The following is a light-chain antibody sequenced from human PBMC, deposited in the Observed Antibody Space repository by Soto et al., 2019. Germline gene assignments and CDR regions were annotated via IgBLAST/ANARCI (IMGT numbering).Light chain of an antibody. CDR3: QKYNSAPWT. CDR2: GAS. CDR1: QGISNS. J-gene: IGKJ1*01. Sequence: DIQMTQSPSSLSASVGDRVTITCRASQGISNSLAWYQQKPGKVPKLLIYGASTLQSGVPSRFSGSGSGTDFTLTISSLQPEDVATYYWQKYNSAPWTFGQGTKVEIK. V-gene: IGKV1-27*01.